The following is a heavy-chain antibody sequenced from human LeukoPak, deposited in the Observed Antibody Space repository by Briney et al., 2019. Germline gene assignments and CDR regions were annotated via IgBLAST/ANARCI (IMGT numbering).Heavy chain of an antibody. CDR3: ARANFLYCSSTTCLFDY. CDR2: INPNDGDT. CDR1: GYTFTDYY. J-gene: IGHJ4*02. D-gene: IGHD2-2*01. Sequence: ASVKVSCKASGYTFTDYYMHWVRQTPGQGFEWMGWINPNDGDTNYAQKFQGRVTMTRDTSISTAHMEVSRLRSDDTAVYYCARANFLYCSSTTCLFDYWGQGTLVTVSS. V-gene: IGHV1-2*02.